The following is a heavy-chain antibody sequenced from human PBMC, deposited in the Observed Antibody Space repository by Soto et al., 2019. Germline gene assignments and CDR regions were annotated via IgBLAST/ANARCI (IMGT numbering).Heavy chain of an antibody. Sequence: LSCAASAFTVSSNYMSWVRQAPGKGLEGVSVIYSGGTTFHADSVKGRFTVSRDNAKNSVYLQLSRLRHEDTAVYYCARDLSHWGQGTLVTGSS. V-gene: IGHV3-66*01. CDR1: AFTVSSNY. CDR2: IYSGGTT. J-gene: IGHJ4*02. CDR3: ARDLSH.